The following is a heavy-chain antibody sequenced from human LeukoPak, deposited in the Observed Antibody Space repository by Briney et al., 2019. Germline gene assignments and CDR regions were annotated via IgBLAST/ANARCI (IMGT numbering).Heavy chain of an antibody. CDR1: GYTFTSYG. Sequence: ASVKVSCKASGYTFTSYGISWVRQAPGQGLEWMGWISAYNGNTNYAQKLQGRVTMTTDTSTSAAYMELRSLRSDDTAVYYCARDLSEMATIPFDYWGQGTLVTVSS. CDR3: ARDLSEMATIPFDY. J-gene: IGHJ4*02. V-gene: IGHV1-18*01. CDR2: ISAYNGNT. D-gene: IGHD5-24*01.